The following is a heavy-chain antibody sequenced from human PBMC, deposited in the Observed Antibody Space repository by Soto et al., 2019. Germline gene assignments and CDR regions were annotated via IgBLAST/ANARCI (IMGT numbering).Heavy chain of an antibody. V-gene: IGHV5-51*01. CDR1: GYRFTSYW. D-gene: IGHD6-19*01. CDR3: AGSVAVNYSGMDA. Sequence: GQSLKISCKGSGYRFTSYWIGWVRQMPGKGLEWMGIIYPGDSDTRYSPSFQGQVTISADKSISTAYLQWSSLKASDTAMYYCAGSVAVNYSGMDAWGKGTRVTVYS. CDR2: IYPGDSDT. J-gene: IGHJ6*04.